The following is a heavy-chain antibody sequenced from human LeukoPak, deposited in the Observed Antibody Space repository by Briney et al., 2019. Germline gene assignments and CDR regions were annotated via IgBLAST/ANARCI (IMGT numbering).Heavy chain of an antibody. Sequence: GASVKVSCKASGYTFTSYGISWVRQAPGQGLEWMGWISAYNGNTHYAQKLQGRVTMTTDTSTSTVYMELRSLRSDDTAVYYCARGVVAATFYYYMDVWGKGTTVTVAS. D-gene: IGHD2-15*01. CDR1: GYTFTSYG. CDR3: ARGVVAATFYYYMDV. CDR2: ISAYNGNT. V-gene: IGHV1-18*01. J-gene: IGHJ6*03.